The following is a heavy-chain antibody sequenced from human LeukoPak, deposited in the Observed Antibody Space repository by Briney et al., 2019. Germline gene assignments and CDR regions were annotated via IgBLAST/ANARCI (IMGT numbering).Heavy chain of an antibody. J-gene: IGHJ4*02. Sequence: ASVKVSCKVSGYTLTELSMHWVRQAPGKGLEWMGGFDPEDGETIYAQKFQGRVTMTEDTSTDTAYMELSSLRSEDAAVYYCATIFGYDSSGYYWPYYFDYWGQGTLVTVSS. CDR2: FDPEDGET. V-gene: IGHV1-24*01. CDR1: GYTLTELS. D-gene: IGHD3-22*01. CDR3: ATIFGYDSSGYYWPYYFDY.